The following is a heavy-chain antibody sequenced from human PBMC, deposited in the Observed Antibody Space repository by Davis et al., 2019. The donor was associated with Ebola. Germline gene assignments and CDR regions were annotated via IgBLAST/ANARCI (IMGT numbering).Heavy chain of an antibody. Sequence: GGSLRLSCETSGFIFRNYVMSWVRQAPGKGLEWVSTFGTGGDTYYADSVKGRFTISRDNSQNTLSLQMNSLRAEDTAVYYCAEIYWVRYGMDVWGQGTTVTVSS. CDR1: GFIFRNYV. CDR3: AEIYWVRYGMDV. CDR2: FGTGGDT. J-gene: IGHJ6*02. V-gene: IGHV3-23*01. D-gene: IGHD2-8*02.